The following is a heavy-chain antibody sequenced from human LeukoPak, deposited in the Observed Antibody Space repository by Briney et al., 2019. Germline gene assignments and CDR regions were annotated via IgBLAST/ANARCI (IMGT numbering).Heavy chain of an antibody. D-gene: IGHD5-24*01. CDR2: ISGSGSST. V-gene: IGHV3-23*01. J-gene: IGHJ3*01. CDR3: AKEMATIRAFDF. CDR1: GFTFSTYA. Sequence: GGSLRLSCAASGFTFSTYAMSCVRQAPGKRLEWVSVISGSGSSTYYADSVKGRFTISRDNYKNTLYLQMNSLRAEDTAVYYCAKEMATIRAFDFWGQGTMVTVSS.